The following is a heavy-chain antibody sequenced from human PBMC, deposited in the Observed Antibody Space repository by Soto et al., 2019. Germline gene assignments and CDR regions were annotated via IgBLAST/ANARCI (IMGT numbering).Heavy chain of an antibody. V-gene: IGHV1-8*01. CDR2: MNPNSGNT. D-gene: IGHD6-6*01. CDR1: GYTFTSYD. CDR3: ARGHYTPKYSDAGGQNYYYSGMDV. Sequence: ASVKVSCKASGYTFTSYDINWVRQATGQGLEWMGWMNPNSGNTGYAQKFQGRVTMTRNTSISTAYMELSSLRSEDTAVYYCARGHYTPKYSDAGGQNYYYSGMDVWGQGTTVTVYS. J-gene: IGHJ6*02.